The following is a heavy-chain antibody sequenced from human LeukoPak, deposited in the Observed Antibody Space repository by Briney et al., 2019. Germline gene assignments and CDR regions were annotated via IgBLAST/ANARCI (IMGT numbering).Heavy chain of an antibody. V-gene: IGHV3-7*01. CDR2: IKQDGSEK. Sequence: GGSLRLSGAASGFTFSSYWMSWVRQAPGKGLEWVANIKQDGSEKYYVDSVKGRFTISRDNAKNSLYLQMNSLRAEDTAVYYCATTFRSGGIPFDYWGQGTLVTVSS. CDR1: GFTFSSYW. CDR3: ATTFRSGGIPFDY. D-gene: IGHD2-15*01. J-gene: IGHJ4*02.